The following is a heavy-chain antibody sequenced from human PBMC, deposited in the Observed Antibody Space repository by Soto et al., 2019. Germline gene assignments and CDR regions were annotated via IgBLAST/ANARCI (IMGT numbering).Heavy chain of an antibody. J-gene: IGHJ5*02. CDR3: TTDLLARVLPWFDP. V-gene: IGHV3-15*07. CDR2: IKSKTDGGTT. D-gene: IGHD2-15*01. CDR1: GFTFSNAW. Sequence: PGGSLRLCCAASGFTFSNAWMNWVRQAPGKGLEWVGRIKSKTDGGTTDYAAPVKGRFTISRDDSKNTLYLQMNSLKTEDTAVYYCTTDLLARVLPWFDPWGQGTLVTVSS.